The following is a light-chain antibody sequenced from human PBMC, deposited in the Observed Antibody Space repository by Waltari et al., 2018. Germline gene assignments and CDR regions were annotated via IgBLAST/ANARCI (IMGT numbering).Light chain of an antibody. CDR1: ISTPGTNN. V-gene: IGLV1-47*01. J-gene: IGLJ3*02. Sequence: QSVLTQPPSASGTPGQRVTTSCSGSISTPGTNNVYWYQQFPGTAPKLLIQRNNQRPSGVPDRFSGSKSGTSASLAISGLRSEDEADYYCASWDDSLSVGVFGGGTKLTVL. CDR2: RNN. CDR3: ASWDDSLSVGV.